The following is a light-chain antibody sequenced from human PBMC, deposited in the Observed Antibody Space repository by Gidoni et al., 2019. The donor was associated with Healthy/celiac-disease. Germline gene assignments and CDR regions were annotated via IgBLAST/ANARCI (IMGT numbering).Light chain of an antibody. CDR2: DVS. CDR3: SSSTNSSILV. J-gene: IGLJ3*02. CDR1: SSDGGCYHY. Sequence: QSALTQPASVSGSPGQSITISRTGTSSDGGCYHYGAWCQQHPGKAPKLMIYDVSNRPSGVSHRCSGSKSGNTTSLTISGLPAEIDADYYCSSSTNSSILVFGGGTKLTVL. V-gene: IGLV2-14*01.